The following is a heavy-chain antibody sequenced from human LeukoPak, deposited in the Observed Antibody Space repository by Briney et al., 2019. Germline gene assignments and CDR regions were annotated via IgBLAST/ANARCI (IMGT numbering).Heavy chain of an antibody. J-gene: IGHJ5*02. V-gene: IGHV4-59*01. CDR1: GGSISSYY. CDR2: IYYSGST. D-gene: IGHD3-10*01. Sequence: SETLSLTCTVSGGSISSYYWSWIRQPPGKGLEWIGYIYYSGSTNYNPSLKSRVTISVDTSKNQFSLKLSSVTAEDTAVYYCAREGAMVRGVMGFDPWGQGTLVTVSS. CDR3: AREGAMVRGVMGFDP.